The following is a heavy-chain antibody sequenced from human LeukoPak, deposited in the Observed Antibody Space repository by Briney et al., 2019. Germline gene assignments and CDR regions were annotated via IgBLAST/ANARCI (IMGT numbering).Heavy chain of an antibody. J-gene: IGHJ6*02. D-gene: IGHD3-3*01. CDR1: GGSISSGGYS. CDR3: ARVFASNYDFWSGYYTGMRYYGMDV. V-gene: IGHV4-30-2*01. CDR2: IYHSGST. Sequence: SQTLSLTCAVSGGSISSGGYSWSWIRQPPGKGLEWIGYIYHSGSTNYNPSLKSRVTISVDTSKNQFSLKLSSVTAADTAVYYCARVFASNYDFWSGYYTGMRYYGMDVWGQGTTVTVSS.